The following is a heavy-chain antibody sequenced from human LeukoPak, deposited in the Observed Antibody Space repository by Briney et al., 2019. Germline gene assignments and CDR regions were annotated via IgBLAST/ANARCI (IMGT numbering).Heavy chain of an antibody. CDR1: GFTFSSYG. Sequence: GGSLRLSCAASGFTFSSYGMHWVRQAPGKGLEWVAVIWYDGSNKYYADSVKGRFTISRDNSKNTLYLQMNSLRAEDTAVYYCAREGEGVDSSGYSTDAFDIWGQGTMVTVSS. CDR3: AREGEGVDSSGYSTDAFDI. J-gene: IGHJ3*02. V-gene: IGHV3-33*01. D-gene: IGHD3-22*01. CDR2: IWYDGSNK.